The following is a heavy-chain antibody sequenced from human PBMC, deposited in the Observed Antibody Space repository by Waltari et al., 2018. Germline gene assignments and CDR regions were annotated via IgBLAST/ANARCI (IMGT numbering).Heavy chain of an antibody. D-gene: IGHD3-9*01. J-gene: IGHJ3*02. Sequence: QVQLQESGPGLVKPSETLSLTCTVSGGSISSYYWSWIRQPAGKGLEWIGRIYTSGSTNYNPSLKSRVTISVDTSKNQFSLKLSSVTAADTAVYYCARNQPYYDILTGYYPSIYAFDIWGQGTMVTVSS. CDR3: ARNQPYYDILTGYYPSIYAFDI. V-gene: IGHV4-4*07. CDR2: IYTSGST. CDR1: GGSISSYY.